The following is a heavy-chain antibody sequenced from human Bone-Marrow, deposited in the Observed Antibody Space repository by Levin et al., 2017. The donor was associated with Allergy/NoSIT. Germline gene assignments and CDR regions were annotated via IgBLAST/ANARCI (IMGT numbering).Heavy chain of an antibody. J-gene: IGHJ6*02. D-gene: IGHD6-6*01. Sequence: SLKISCTASGFTFDDYAMHWVRQAPGRGLEWVSGINWNSGGVAYAASVKGRFAISRDNVKNSLYLQMNSLRAEDTAFYYCAKGQSIAGRPRLSGMDVWGQGTTVTVSS. CDR2: INWNSGGV. CDR3: AKGQSIAGRPRLSGMDV. V-gene: IGHV3-9*01. CDR1: GFTFDDYA.